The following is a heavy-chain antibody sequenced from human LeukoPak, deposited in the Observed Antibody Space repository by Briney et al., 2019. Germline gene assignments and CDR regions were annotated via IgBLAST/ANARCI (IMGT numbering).Heavy chain of an antibody. CDR3: AKGGKWELGTVDY. J-gene: IGHJ4*02. V-gene: IGHV3-23*01. CDR2: ISGSGGST. D-gene: IGHD1-26*01. CDR1: RFIFSSYG. Sequence: GGALRLSRAASRFIFSSYGMSWVRQAPGKGLEWVSAISGSGGSTYYTDSVKGRFTISRDNSKNTLYLQMNSLRAEDTAVYFCAKGGKWELGTVDYWGQGTLVTVSS.